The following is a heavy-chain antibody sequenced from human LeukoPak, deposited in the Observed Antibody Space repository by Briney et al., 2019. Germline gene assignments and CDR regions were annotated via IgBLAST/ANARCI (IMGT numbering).Heavy chain of an antibody. CDR3: ARGPDYDILADYFDY. D-gene: IGHD3-9*01. CDR1: EFTFSNHN. Sequence: GGSLRLSCSASEFTFSNHNMNWVRQAPGKGLEWISDISSSSRTIYYANSVKGRFTISRDNSKNTLFLQMNSLRPEDTAVYYCARGPDYDILADYFDYWGQGALVTVSS. CDR2: ISSSSRTI. V-gene: IGHV3-48*01. J-gene: IGHJ4*02.